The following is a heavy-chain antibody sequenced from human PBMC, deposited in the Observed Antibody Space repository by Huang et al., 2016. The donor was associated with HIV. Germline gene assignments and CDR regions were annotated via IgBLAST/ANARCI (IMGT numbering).Heavy chain of an antibody. D-gene: IGHD4-4*01. CDR1: GFSLTTPGVG. V-gene: IGHV2-5*04. J-gene: IGHJ4*02. CDR2: VYWDDDK. CDR3: VRTWWNYSNAWDF. Sequence: QITLKESGPTLVKPTQTLTLTCTFSGFSLTTPGVGVGWIRQTPGKALEWLALVYWDDDKRYSPSLKRRLSITKDASKDQVVRTMTTMGPVDTGRYYCVRTWWNYSNAWDFWGQGTLVTVSS.